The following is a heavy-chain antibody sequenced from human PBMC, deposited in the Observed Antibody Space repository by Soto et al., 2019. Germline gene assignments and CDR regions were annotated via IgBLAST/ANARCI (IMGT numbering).Heavy chain of an antibody. D-gene: IGHD5-18*01. J-gene: IGHJ5*02. CDR2: IIPLFGTG. CDR3: ASGSAMGADH. Sequence: QVQLEQSGAEVKKPGSSVKVSCKASGVTSSTHTITWVRQAPGQGLEWMGGIIPLFGTGHKAQKFQGRITIIADKSTSTAYMELSCLRSEDTAVYFCASGSAMGADHWGQGTLVTVSS. V-gene: IGHV1-69*06. CDR1: GVTSSTHT.